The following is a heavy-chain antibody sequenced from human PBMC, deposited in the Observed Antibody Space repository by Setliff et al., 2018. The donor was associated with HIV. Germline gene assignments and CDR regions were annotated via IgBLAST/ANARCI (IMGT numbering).Heavy chain of an antibody. CDR3: ASASGYCRSGVCYIGVHKIPDKYYCDS. V-gene: IGHV1-69*13. D-gene: IGHD2-8*01. CDR2: IIPLYGTS. CDR1: GDTFSNSA. Sequence: GASVKVSCKASGDTFSNSAIYWVRQAPGQGLEWMGGIIPLYGTSNYAQKFHGRVAITADELMTTAYMELTSLRSEDTAVYFCASASGYCRSGVCYIGVHKIPDKYYCDSWGQGTLVTVSS. J-gene: IGHJ4*02.